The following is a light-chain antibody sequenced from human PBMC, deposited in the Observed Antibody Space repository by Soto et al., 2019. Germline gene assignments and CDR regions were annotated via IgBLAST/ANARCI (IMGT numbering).Light chain of an antibody. CDR2: AAS. V-gene: IGKV1-39*01. J-gene: IGKJ3*01. CDR1: QSISSY. Sequence: DIQMTQSPSSLSASVGDRVTITCRASQSISSYLNWYQQKPGKAPKLLIYAASSLQSGVPSRFSGSGSGTDFPLTSRSLQPEDFATYYCQQSYSTLTFGPGTKVVIK. CDR3: QQSYSTLT.